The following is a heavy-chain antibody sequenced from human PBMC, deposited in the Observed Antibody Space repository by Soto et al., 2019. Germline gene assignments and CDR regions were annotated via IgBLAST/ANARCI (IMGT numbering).Heavy chain of an antibody. D-gene: IGHD3-16*01. J-gene: IGHJ4*02. Sequence: EAQLLESGGGLVQPGGSLRLSYAASGLAFSNYAMTWVRQAPGKGLEWVSIITASGYSTYSGGAVKGRFTTSRDNSRSTLYLQMNGLRADDTAVYYCAKGDLLWDPFDSWGQGTLVTVSS. CDR1: GLAFSNYA. CDR3: AKGDLLWDPFDS. CDR2: ITASGYST. V-gene: IGHV3-23*01.